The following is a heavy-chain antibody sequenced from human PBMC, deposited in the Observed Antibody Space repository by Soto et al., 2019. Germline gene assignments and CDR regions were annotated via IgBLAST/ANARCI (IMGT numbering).Heavy chain of an antibody. CDR2: IYYSGST. D-gene: IGHD4-17*01. CDR3: ARTLRYGDYSYYFDY. J-gene: IGHJ4*02. Sequence: SETLSLTCTVSGGSISSGGYYWSWIRQHPGKGLEWIGYIYYSGSTYYNPSLKSRVTISVDTSKNQFSLKLSSVTAADTAVYYCARTLRYGDYSYYFDYWGQGTLVTVSS. V-gene: IGHV4-31*03. CDR1: GGSISSGGYY.